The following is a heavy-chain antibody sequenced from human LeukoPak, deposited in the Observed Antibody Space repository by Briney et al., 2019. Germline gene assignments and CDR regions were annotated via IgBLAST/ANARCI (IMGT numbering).Heavy chain of an antibody. CDR1: GGSISSSSYY. CDR2: IYYSGDT. D-gene: IGHD2-8*01. J-gene: IGHJ5*02. V-gene: IGHV4-39*07. Sequence: PSETLSLTCTVSGGSISSSSYYWGWIRQPPGKGLEWIGSIYYSGDTYYNPSLRSRVIISVDQSRNQFSLKLHSVTAADTAVYHCARDAHYRPNGVCYENCFDPWGQGSLVTVSS. CDR3: ARDAHYRPNGVCYENCFDP.